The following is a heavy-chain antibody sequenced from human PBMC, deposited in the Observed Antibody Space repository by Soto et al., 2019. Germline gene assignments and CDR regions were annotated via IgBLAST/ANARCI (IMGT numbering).Heavy chain of an antibody. J-gene: IGHJ4*02. CDR2: ISGSGGST. CDR3: AKIKALAYYYDSSGYYSSPSPKYYFDY. Sequence: PGGSPGLSCSASGFTFRSYAVSWVRQTPGKGLEWVSAISGSGGSTYYADSVKGRFTISRDNSKNTLYLQMNSLRAEDTAVYYCAKIKALAYYYDSSGYYSSPSPKYYFDYWGQGTLVTVSS. V-gene: IGHV3-23*01. D-gene: IGHD3-22*01. CDR1: GFTFRSYA.